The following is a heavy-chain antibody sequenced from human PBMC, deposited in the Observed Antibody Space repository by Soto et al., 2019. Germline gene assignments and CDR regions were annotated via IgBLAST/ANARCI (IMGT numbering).Heavy chain of an antibody. CDR1: GGSISSGGYS. CDR2: TYQSGSA. Sequence: SETLSLTCTVPGGSISSGGYSWTWIRQSPGKGLEWIGYTYQSGSAYYNPSLKSRVTISVDRSKNQFSLNLTSVTAADTAVYYCARDYYGMDVWGQGXTVTVYS. V-gene: IGHV4-30-2*06. CDR3: ARDYYGMDV. J-gene: IGHJ6*02.